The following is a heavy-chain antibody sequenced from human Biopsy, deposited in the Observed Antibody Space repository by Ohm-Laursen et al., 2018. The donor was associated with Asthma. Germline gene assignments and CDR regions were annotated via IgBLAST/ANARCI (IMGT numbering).Heavy chain of an antibody. CDR1: GNTFNSSG. D-gene: IGHD3-10*01. CDR3: ARAVDYSHYYGIDV. Sequence: GASGKAPGRTTGNTFNSSGISWCRQAPGKGLGWMGGTSLYNGNTKVAQKLQDRVTMITDTSTSTAYMELRSLRSDDTAVYFCARAVDYSHYYGIDVWGQGTTVTVS. CDR2: TSLYNGNT. V-gene: IGHV1-18*01. J-gene: IGHJ6*02.